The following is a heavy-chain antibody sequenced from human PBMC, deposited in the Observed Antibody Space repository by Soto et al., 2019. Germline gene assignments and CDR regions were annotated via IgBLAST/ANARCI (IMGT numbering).Heavy chain of an antibody. V-gene: IGHV1-18*01. D-gene: IGHD6-6*01. CDR2: ISAYNGNT. J-gene: IGHJ4*02. CDR1: GGTFSSYA. CDR3: ARDSLSSSSSVGLDY. Sequence: QVQLVQSGAEVKKPGSSVKVSCKASGGTFSSYAISWVRQAPGQGLEWMGWISAYNGNTNYAQKLQGRVTMTTDTSTSTAYMELRSLRSDDTAVYYCARDSLSSSSSVGLDYWGQGTLVTVSS.